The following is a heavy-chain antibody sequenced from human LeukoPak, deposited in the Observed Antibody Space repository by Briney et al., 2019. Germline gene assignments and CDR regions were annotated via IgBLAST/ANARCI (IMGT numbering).Heavy chain of an antibody. CDR1: GFTFSSYG. Sequence: AGGSLRLSCAASGFTFSSYGMHWVRQAPGKGLEWVAVIWYGGSNKYYADSVKGRFTISRDNSKNTLYLQMNSLRAEDTAVYYCAKGRVRSSDGSLDYWGQGTLVTVSS. CDR3: AKGRVRSSDGSLDY. D-gene: IGHD4-17*01. J-gene: IGHJ4*02. CDR2: IWYGGSNK. V-gene: IGHV3-30*02.